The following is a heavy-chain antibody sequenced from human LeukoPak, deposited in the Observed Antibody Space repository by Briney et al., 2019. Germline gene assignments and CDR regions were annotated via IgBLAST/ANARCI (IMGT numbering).Heavy chain of an antibody. CDR1: GFTFSDYT. V-gene: IGHV3-21*01. J-gene: IGHJ4*02. CDR2: ISSTSTYI. D-gene: IGHD2-2*01. Sequence: GGSLRLSCAASGFTFSDYTMSWVRQAPGRGLEWVSSISSTSTYIYYADSVKGRFTISRDNAKNSLYLQMNSLRVEDTAVYYCARDSAAVMPHFDFWGQGTLVTVSS. CDR3: ARDSAAVMPHFDF.